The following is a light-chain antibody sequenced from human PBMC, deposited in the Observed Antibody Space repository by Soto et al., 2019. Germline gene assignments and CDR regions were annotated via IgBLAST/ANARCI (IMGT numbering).Light chain of an antibody. J-gene: IGKJ4*01. CDR1: QSVTSSY. CDR3: QQYGNSPLT. CDR2: GAS. Sequence: EIVLTQSPGPLSLSPGEIATLSCRASQSVTSSYLAWYQQKPGQAPRLLIYGASSRATGIPDRFSGSGSGTDFTPTHRRMEPEDFAVDYCQQYGNSPLTFGGGTEVEIK. V-gene: IGKV3-20*01.